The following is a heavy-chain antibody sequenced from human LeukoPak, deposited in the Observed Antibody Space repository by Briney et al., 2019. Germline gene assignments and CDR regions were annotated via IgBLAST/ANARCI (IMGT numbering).Heavy chain of an antibody. CDR1: GFTFSSYW. D-gene: IGHD2-21*02. Sequence: GGSLRLSCAASGFTFSSYWMHWVRQAPGKGLVWVSRINSDGSSTSYADSVKGRFTISRDNAKNTLYLQMNSLQTEDTAVYYCTTAMEVTAILYFQHWGQGTLVTVSS. V-gene: IGHV3-74*01. J-gene: IGHJ1*01. CDR2: INSDGSST. CDR3: TTAMEVTAILYFQH.